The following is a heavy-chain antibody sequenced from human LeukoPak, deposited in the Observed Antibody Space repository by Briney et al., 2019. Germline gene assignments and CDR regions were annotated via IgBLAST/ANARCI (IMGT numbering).Heavy chain of an antibody. V-gene: IGHV3-74*03. D-gene: IGHD2-15*01. CDR2: INSDGRST. CDR1: GFTFSTHW. J-gene: IGHJ4*02. CDR3: AGVVDWCSGGSCCFDY. Sequence: AGGSLRLSCAASGFTFSTHWMHWVRQAPGKGLVWVSQINSDGRSTTYADSVKGRFTISRDNAKNTLYLQMNSLRAEDTAVYYCAGVVDWCSGGSCCFDYWGQGTLVTVSS.